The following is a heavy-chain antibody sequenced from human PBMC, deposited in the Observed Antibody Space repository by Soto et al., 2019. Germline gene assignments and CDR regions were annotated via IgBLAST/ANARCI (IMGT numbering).Heavy chain of an antibody. CDR3: ARDPSPLWDADGDYDSPAPAFDI. CDR1: GYTFTGYY. CDR2: TDPKSGGT. D-gene: IGHD2-21*02. V-gene: IGHV1-2*01. J-gene: IGHJ3*02. Sequence: QVQLVQSGAEVKKPGASVKVSCKASGYTFTGYYMHWVRQAPGQGLEWMGWTDPKSGGTNFAQKFRGSLTRTTDTSISTAYMEQNRLRSDDPLVYYCARDPSPLWDADGDYDSPAPAFDIWGQGTMVTVSS.